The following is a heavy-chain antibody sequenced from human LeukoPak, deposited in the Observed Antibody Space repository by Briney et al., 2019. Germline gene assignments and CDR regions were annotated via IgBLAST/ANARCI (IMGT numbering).Heavy chain of an antibody. D-gene: IGHD2-15*01. CDR2: IISSGKTI. V-gene: IGHV3-48*03. J-gene: IGHJ3*02. CDR1: GFTLSSHE. Sequence: GSLRLSCAAPGFTLSSHEMNWVRQAPGKGLEWVSYIISSGKTIYYTDSVKGRFTISRDNAKNSLYLQMNSLRAEDTAVYYCARGGYCSGGTCYSLNAFDIWGQGTTVTVSS. CDR3: ARGGYCSGGTCYSLNAFDI.